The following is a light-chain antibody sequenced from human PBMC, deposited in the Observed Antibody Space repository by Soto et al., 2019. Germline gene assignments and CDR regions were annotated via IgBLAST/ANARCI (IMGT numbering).Light chain of an antibody. CDR1: QSLLYSSNNKNY. Sequence: DFVMTQSPDSLAVSLGERATIHCKSSQSLLYSSNNKNYLAWYQQKPGQPPELLLYWASTRQSGVPDRFSGSGSGTDFTLTISSLQAEDVAVYYCQQYYSTPYSFGQGTKLEIK. J-gene: IGKJ2*01. V-gene: IGKV4-1*01. CDR3: QQYYSTPYS. CDR2: WAS.